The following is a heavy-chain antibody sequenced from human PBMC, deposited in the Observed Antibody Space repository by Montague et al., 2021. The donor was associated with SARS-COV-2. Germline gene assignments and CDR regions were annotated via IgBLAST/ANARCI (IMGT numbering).Heavy chain of an antibody. V-gene: IGHV4-39*01. CDR2: IYYTVST. Sequence: SETLSLTCTVSGGSISSSGYYWGWIRQPPGKGLEWIGSIYYTVSTYYNPSLKSRVTISVDTSKNQLSLTLSSVSAADTAVYYCARYYDILTGYYMAAFDVWGQGTMVTVSS. J-gene: IGHJ3*01. D-gene: IGHD3-9*01. CDR3: ARYYDILTGYYMAAFDV. CDR1: GGSISSSGYY.